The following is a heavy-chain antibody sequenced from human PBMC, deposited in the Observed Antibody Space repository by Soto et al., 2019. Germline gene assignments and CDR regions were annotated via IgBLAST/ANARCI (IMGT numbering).Heavy chain of an antibody. Sequence: ASLKVARKAIGYSFTRHYMHWVRQAPGQGLEWMGWIIAYNGNTNYAQKPQGRVTMTTDTSTSTAYMELRSLRSDDTAVYYCARDSGYGDYEAFVDVWGQGTTVTVSS. CDR2: IIAYNGNT. V-gene: IGHV1-18*04. CDR1: GYSFTRHY. J-gene: IGHJ6*02. CDR3: ARDSGYGDYEAFVDV. D-gene: IGHD4-17*01.